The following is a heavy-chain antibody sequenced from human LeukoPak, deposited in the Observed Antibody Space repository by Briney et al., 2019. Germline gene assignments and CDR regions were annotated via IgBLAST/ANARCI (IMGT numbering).Heavy chain of an antibody. V-gene: IGHV3-23*01. CDR2: ISGSGGST. CDR1: GFTFSSYA. J-gene: IGHJ4*02. CDR3: ARAENLGYCSSTSCSDFDY. D-gene: IGHD2-2*01. Sequence: GGSLRLSCAASGFTFSSYAMSWVRQAPGKGLEWVSAISGSGGSTYYADSVKGRFTISRDNAKNSLYLQMNSLRAEDTAVYYCARAENLGYCSSTSCSDFDYWGQGTLVTVSS.